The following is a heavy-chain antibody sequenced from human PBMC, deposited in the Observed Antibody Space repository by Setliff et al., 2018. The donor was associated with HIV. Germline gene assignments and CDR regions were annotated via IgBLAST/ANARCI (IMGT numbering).Heavy chain of an antibody. CDR2: IIPILGIT. CDR3: AGSSYDILTGYYKALEY. Sequence: ASVKVSCKASGGSFSSYGISWVRQAPGQGLEWMGGIIPILGITNYAQKFQGRVTISADKSTSTVSMELSSLRSGDTAVYHCAGSSYDILTGYYKALEYWGQGTLVTVSS. D-gene: IGHD3-9*01. V-gene: IGHV1-69*10. CDR1: GGSFSSYG. J-gene: IGHJ4*02.